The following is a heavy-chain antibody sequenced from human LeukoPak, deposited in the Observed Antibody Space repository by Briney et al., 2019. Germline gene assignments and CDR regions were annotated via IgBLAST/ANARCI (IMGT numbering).Heavy chain of an antibody. Sequence: SETLSLTCTVSGGSISNYYWTWIRQPPGKGLEWIGYIYSSGNTNYNPSLNSRVTISLYTSKNQFSLMLRSLTAADTAVYYCARRYTASPGERFDYWGQGTLFTVSS. D-gene: IGHD2-2*02. CDR3: ARRYTASPGERFDY. CDR1: GGSISNYY. CDR2: IYSSGNT. V-gene: IGHV4-59*08. J-gene: IGHJ4*02.